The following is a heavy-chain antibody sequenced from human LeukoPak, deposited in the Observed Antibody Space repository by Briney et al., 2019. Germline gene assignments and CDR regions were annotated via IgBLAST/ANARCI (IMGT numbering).Heavy chain of an antibody. CDR1: GGSISSSNYY. D-gene: IGHD3-10*01. CDR3: ARRGFYYGYYFDY. J-gene: IGHJ4*02. CDR2: IYYSGTP. V-gene: IGHV4-39*01. Sequence: SETLSLTCTVSGGSISSSNYYWGWIRQPPGMGLEWIGSIYYSGTPHYNPSLKSRVTISVDTSKNQFSLRLSSVTAADTAVYYCARRGFYYGYYFDYWGQGTLVTVSS.